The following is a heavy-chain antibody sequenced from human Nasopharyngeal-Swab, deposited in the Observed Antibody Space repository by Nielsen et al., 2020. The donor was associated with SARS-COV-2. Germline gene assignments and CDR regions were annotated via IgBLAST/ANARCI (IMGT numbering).Heavy chain of an antibody. J-gene: IGHJ5*02. D-gene: IGHD3-16*01. Sequence: SETLSLTCTVSGGSISSSSYYWGWIRQPPGKGLEWIGSIYYSGSTYYNPSLKSRVTISVDTSKTQFSLKLSSVTAADTAVYYCARQEEGDGPYWFDPWGQGTLVTVSS. CDR3: ARQEEGDGPYWFDP. CDR2: IYYSGST. V-gene: IGHV4-39*01. CDR1: GGSISSSSYY.